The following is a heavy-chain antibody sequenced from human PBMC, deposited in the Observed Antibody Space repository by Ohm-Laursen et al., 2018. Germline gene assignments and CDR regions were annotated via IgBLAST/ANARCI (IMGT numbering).Heavy chain of an antibody. V-gene: IGHV3-48*01. Sequence: SLRLSCSASGFTFSTYSMNWVRQAPGKGLEWVSYISSSSGTIFYADSVKGRFTISRDNAKKSMYLQMTSLTAEDTAVYYCAREGGYDSPGNYYGMDVWGQGTTVTVSS. CDR1: GFTFSTYS. J-gene: IGHJ6*02. CDR2: ISSSSGTI. CDR3: AREGGYDSPGNYYGMDV. D-gene: IGHD5-12*01.